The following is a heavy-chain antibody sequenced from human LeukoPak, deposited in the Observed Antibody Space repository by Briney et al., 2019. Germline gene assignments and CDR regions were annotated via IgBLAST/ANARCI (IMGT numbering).Heavy chain of an antibody. Sequence: ASVKVSRKASGYTFTSYDINWVRQATGQGLEWMGWMNPNSGNTGYAQKFQGRVTITRNTSISTAYMELSSLRSEDTAAYYCARPLAGNYYYYMDVWGKGTTVTVSS. D-gene: IGHD6-6*01. J-gene: IGHJ6*03. CDR2: MNPNSGNT. CDR3: ARPLAGNYYYYMDV. CDR1: GYTFTSYD. V-gene: IGHV1-8*03.